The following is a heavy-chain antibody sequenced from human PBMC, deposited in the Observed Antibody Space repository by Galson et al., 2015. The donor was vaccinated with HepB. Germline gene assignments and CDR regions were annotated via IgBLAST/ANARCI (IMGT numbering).Heavy chain of an antibody. D-gene: IGHD6-19*01. V-gene: IGHV5-51*03. Sequence: QSGAEVKKAGESLKISCKASGYNFTSYWIAWVRQVPGKGLEWMGIISHGDSDIRYSPSFQGQVTISADKSISTAYLQWSSLKASDTAMYYCARRINSGWDNWGQGTLVTVSS. CDR1: GYNFTSYW. CDR2: ISHGDSDI. CDR3: ARRINSGWDN. J-gene: IGHJ4*02.